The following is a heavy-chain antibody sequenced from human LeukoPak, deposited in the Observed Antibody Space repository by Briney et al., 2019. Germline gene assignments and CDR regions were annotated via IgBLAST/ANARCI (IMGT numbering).Heavy chain of an antibody. CDR2: ISSSSSYI. CDR3: AREVGHGVQGFDY. V-gene: IGHV3-21*01. CDR1: GFTFSSYS. J-gene: IGHJ4*02. Sequence: GGSLRLSCAASGFTFSSYSMNWVRQAPGKGLEWVSSISSSSSYIYYAGSVKGRFTISRDNAKNSLYLQMNSLRAEDTAVYYCAREVGHGVQGFDYWGQGTLVTVSS. D-gene: IGHD1-26*01.